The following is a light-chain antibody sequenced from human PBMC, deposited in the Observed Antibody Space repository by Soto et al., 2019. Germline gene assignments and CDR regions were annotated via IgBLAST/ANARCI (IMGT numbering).Light chain of an antibody. Sequence: QSALTKPRSVSGSPGQSVTISCTGTYSDIGSYNDVSWYQHHPAKAPRLMIFDVSQRPSGVPDRFSGSKSGNTASLTISGLQTEDEADYYCCSYARTYRLMIFGEGTKLTVL. CDR2: DVS. CDR1: YSDIGSYND. V-gene: IGLV2-11*01. CDR3: CSYARTYRLMI. J-gene: IGLJ2*01.